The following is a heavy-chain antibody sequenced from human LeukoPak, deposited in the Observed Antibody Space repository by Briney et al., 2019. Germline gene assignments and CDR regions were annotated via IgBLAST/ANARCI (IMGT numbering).Heavy chain of an antibody. D-gene: IGHD2-2*01. V-gene: IGHV1-18*01. CDR3: ARVSGFHASQPPLDV. Sequence: SVKVSCKASGYTVTRYGISWVRQAPGQGLELMGWSSAYNGKRNYARTLQGRVTMTTDTSTSTAYMALRSLRSDDTAVYYCARVSGFHASQPPLDVWGHRTTVTVSS. J-gene: IGHJ6*02. CDR1: GYTVTRYG. CDR2: SSAYNGKR.